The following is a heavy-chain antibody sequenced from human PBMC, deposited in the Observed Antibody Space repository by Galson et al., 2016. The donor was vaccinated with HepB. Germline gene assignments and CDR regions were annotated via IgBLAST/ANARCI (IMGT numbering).Heavy chain of an antibody. J-gene: IGHJ4*02. CDR1: GGSISPYY. Sequence: SETLSLTCSVSGGSISPYYWSWIRQPPGKGLEWIGYIYYSGSTIHNPSLKSRVTISVDTSKNQFSLKLRSVTAADTAVYYCVRGDGSGSYYKYWGQGTLVTVSS. CDR2: IYYSGST. CDR3: VRGDGSGSYYKY. D-gene: IGHD3-10*01. V-gene: IGHV4-59*01.